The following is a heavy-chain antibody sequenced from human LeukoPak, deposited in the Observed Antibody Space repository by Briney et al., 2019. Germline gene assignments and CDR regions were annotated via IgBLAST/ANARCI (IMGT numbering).Heavy chain of an antibody. Sequence: SETLSLTGTVAGGSISSYDWSWIRQPGGEGMGWIGRIYTSGSTNCNPSLNSRLTISVDKSKNQFSLKLSSVTAADTAVYYCARSYSSGWYRDAFDIWGQGTMVTVSS. CDR2: IYTSGST. V-gene: IGHV4-4*07. CDR1: GGSISSYD. J-gene: IGHJ3*02. D-gene: IGHD6-19*01. CDR3: ARSYSSGWYRDAFDI.